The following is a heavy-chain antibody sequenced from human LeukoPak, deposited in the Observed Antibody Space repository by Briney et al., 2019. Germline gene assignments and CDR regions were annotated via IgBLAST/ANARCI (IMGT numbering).Heavy chain of an antibody. V-gene: IGHV4-59*08. Sequence: SETLSLTCTVSGGSISSYYWNWIRQPPGKGLEWIGYIYYSGSTNYNPSLKSRVTISVDTSKNQFSLKLSSVTAADTAVYYCATLRDYYGSGSPRGNWFDPWGQGTLVTVSS. J-gene: IGHJ5*02. D-gene: IGHD3-10*01. CDR1: GGSISSYY. CDR3: ATLRDYYGSGSPRGNWFDP. CDR2: IYYSGST.